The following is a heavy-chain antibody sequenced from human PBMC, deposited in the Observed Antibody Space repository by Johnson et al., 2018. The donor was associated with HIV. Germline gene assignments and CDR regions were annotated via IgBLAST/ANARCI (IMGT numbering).Heavy chain of an antibody. D-gene: IGHD6-13*01. Sequence: VQLVESGGGLVQPGGSLRLSCAASGFTFSSYWMSWVRQAPGKGLEWVANIKQDGSEKYYVDSVKGRFTISRVNAKNSLYLQMNSLRAEDTAVYCWAREVAAVGDAVESWGQGPMVTGSS. CDR1: GFTFSSYW. CDR2: IKQDGSEK. CDR3: AREVAAVGDAVES. J-gene: IGHJ3*02. V-gene: IGHV3-7*01.